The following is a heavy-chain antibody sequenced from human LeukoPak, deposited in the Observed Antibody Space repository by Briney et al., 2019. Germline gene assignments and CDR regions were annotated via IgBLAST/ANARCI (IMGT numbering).Heavy chain of an antibody. CDR2: IKQDGSDK. CDR3: AKEHMAAAVYYFDY. J-gene: IGHJ4*02. Sequence: GGSLRLSCAASGFTFTKYWMTWVRQAPGKGLEWVGNIKQDGSDKNYMDSVKGRFTISRDNTKNSVYLQMSSLRAEDTAVYYCAKEHMAAAVYYFDYWGQGTLVTVSS. V-gene: IGHV3-7*01. D-gene: IGHD2-15*01. CDR1: GFTFTKYW.